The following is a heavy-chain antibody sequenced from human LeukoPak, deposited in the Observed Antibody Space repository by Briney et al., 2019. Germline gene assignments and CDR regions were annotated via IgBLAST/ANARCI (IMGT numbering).Heavy chain of an antibody. Sequence: ASVKVSCKASGYTFTNHGVHWVRQAPGQGLEWLGWISTFNGYTNYALKFQGRVTMTTDTSTNTVYMELRSLTSDDTAVYYCARGSTKVTSVIHMDVWGEGTTVTVSS. CDR3: ARGSTKVTSVIHMDV. J-gene: IGHJ6*03. CDR1: GYTFTNHG. D-gene: IGHD4-11*01. CDR2: ISTFNGYT. V-gene: IGHV1-18*01.